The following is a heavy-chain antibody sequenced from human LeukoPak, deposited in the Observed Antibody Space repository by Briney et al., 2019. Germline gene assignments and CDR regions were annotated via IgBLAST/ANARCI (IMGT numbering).Heavy chain of an antibody. CDR2: ISCYNGNS. V-gene: IGHV1-18*01. J-gene: IGHJ6*02. CDR3: ARDAGDGMDV. Sequence: EWMGWISCYNGNSKSSEKFQGRVTMTIETSTSTVYMELRTLKNDDTGVYYCARDAGDGMDVWGLGTTVIVSS.